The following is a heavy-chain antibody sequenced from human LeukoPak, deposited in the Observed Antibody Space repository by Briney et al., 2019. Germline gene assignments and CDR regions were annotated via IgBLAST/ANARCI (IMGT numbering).Heavy chain of an antibody. CDR2: ISAYNGNT. Sequence: ASVKVSCKASGYTLTSYGISWVRQAPGQGLEWMGWISAYNGNTNYAQKLQGRVTMTTDTSTSTAYMELRSLRSDDTAVYYCARATLGQQLVDGDFQHWGQGTLVTVSS. D-gene: IGHD6-13*01. CDR1: GYTLTSYG. J-gene: IGHJ1*01. V-gene: IGHV1-18*01. CDR3: ARATLGQQLVDGDFQH.